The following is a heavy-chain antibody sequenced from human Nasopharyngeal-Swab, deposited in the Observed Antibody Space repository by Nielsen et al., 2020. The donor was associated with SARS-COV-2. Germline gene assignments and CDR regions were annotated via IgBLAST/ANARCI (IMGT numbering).Heavy chain of an antibody. CDR2: INSDGSST. Sequence: GSLRLSCAASGFTFSSYWMHWVRQAPGKGLVWVSRINSDGSSTSYADSVKGRFTISRDNAKNTLYLQMNSLRAEDTAVYYCARSFRPEQLGFGGTNGDNWFDPWGQGTLVTVSS. D-gene: IGHD6-6*01. V-gene: IGHV3-74*01. CDR3: ARSFRPEQLGFGGTNGDNWFDP. J-gene: IGHJ5*02. CDR1: GFTFSSYW.